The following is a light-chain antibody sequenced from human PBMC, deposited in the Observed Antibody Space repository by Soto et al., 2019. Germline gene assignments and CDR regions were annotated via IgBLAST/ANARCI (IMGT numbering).Light chain of an antibody. CDR3: QQYESLPLT. V-gene: IGKV1-33*01. CDR1: QDINKN. Sequence: DIQMTQSPSSLSASVGDRVTITCQASQDINKNLIWYQQKPGKAPKLLIYDASDLETGVPSRFSGSGSGTGFTFTISSPQPEDFATYYCQQYESLPLTFGQGTRLE. CDR2: DAS. J-gene: IGKJ5*01.